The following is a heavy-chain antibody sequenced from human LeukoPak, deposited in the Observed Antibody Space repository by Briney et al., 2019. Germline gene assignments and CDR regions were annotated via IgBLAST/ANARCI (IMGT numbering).Heavy chain of an antibody. J-gene: IGHJ6*03. V-gene: IGHV3-73*01. CDR2: IRSKANSYAT. CDR3: TRPLQGSGSYYYYYMDV. CDR1: GFTFSGSA. Sequence: GGSLRLSCAASGFTFSGSAMHWVRQASGKGLEWVGRIRSKANSYATAYAASVKGRFTISRDDSKNTAYLQMNCLKTEDTAVYYCTRPLQGSGSYYYYYMDVWGKGTTVTVSS. D-gene: IGHD1-26*01.